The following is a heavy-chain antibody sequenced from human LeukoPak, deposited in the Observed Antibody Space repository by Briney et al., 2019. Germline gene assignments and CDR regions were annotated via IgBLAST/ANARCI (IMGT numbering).Heavy chain of an antibody. D-gene: IGHD3-3*01. V-gene: IGHV1-18*01. Sequence: GASVKVSCEASGFTFTHYGFNWVRQAPGQGLEWMGWISAYNGNRDYAQSLQGRVSMTTDASTGTAYMELRSLRSDDTAVYYCARDKMDYWSGYYRGGFDYWGQGTLVTVSP. CDR3: ARDKMDYWSGYYRGGFDY. CDR2: ISAYNGNR. J-gene: IGHJ4*02. CDR1: GFTFTHYG.